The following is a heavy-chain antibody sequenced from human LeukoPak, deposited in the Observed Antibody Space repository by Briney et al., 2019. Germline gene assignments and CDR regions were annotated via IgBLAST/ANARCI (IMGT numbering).Heavy chain of an antibody. CDR2: INSDGSST. V-gene: IGHV3-74*01. D-gene: IGHD1-26*01. CDR1: GFTFSSYW. Sequence: SGGSLGLSCAASGFTFSSYWMHWVRHAPGKGLVWVSRINSDGSSTSYADSVKGRFTISRDNAKNTLYLQMNSLRAEDTAVYYCAREGQRGGANFDYWGQGTLVTVSS. J-gene: IGHJ4*02. CDR3: AREGQRGGANFDY.